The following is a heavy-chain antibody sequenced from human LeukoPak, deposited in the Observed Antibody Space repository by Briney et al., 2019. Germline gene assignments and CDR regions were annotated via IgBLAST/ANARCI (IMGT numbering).Heavy chain of an antibody. CDR1: GYTFTSYY. CDR3: ARAGVVVTAPVYYFGY. Sequence: ASVKVSCKASGYTFTSYYMHWVRQAPGQGLEWVGIINPSGGSTSYAQKFQGRVTMTRDTSTSTVYMELSSLRSEDTAVYYCARAGVVVTAPVYYFGYWGQGTLVTVSS. D-gene: IGHD2-21*02. V-gene: IGHV1-46*01. CDR2: INPSGGST. J-gene: IGHJ4*02.